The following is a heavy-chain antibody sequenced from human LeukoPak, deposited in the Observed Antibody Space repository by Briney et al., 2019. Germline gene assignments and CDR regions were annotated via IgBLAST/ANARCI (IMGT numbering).Heavy chain of an antibody. V-gene: IGHV1-8*01. CDR2: INPNMGDT. Sequence: GASVKVSSKASGYIFSSNDINWGRQAPGQGLEWMAWINPNMGDTGYTEKFQGRVAMTRSTSITTAYMELSSLRSEDTAVYYCARGPFGSGSFLDYWGQGTLVTVSS. D-gene: IGHD3-10*01. CDR3: ARGPFGSGSFLDY. CDR1: GYIFSSND. J-gene: IGHJ4*02.